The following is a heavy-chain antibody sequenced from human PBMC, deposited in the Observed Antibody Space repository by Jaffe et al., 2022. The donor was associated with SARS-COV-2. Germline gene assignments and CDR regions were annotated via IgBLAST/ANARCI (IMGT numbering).Heavy chain of an antibody. Sequence: QVQLVQSGAEVKKPGASVKVSCKASGYTFTSYDINWVRQATGQGLEWMGWMNPNSGNTGYAQKFQGRVTMTRNTSISTAYMELSSLRSEDTAVYYCARIAAAGFDYYYYGMDVWGQGTTVTVSS. CDR2: MNPNSGNT. CDR3: ARIAAAGFDYYYYGMDV. J-gene: IGHJ6*02. V-gene: IGHV1-8*01. D-gene: IGHD6-13*01. CDR1: GYTFTSYD.